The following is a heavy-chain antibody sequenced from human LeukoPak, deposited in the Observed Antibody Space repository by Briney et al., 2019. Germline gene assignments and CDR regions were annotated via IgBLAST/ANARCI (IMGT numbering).Heavy chain of an antibody. CDR1: GFTFSSYA. Sequence: GGSLRLSCAASGFTFSSYAMSWVRQAPGNRLEWVSAISGSGGSTYYADSVKGRFTISRDNSKNTLYLQMNSLRAEDTAVYFCARGGSYYRIWGQGTMVTVSS. CDR3: ARGGSYYRI. J-gene: IGHJ3*02. V-gene: IGHV3-23*01. D-gene: IGHD1-26*01. CDR2: ISGSGGST.